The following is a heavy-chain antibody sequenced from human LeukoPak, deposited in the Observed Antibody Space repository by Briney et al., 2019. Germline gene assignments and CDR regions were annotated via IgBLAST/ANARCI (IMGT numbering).Heavy chain of an antibody. D-gene: IGHD2-15*01. CDR2: INPSGGST. CDR1: GYTFTSYY. V-gene: IGHV1-46*01. J-gene: IGHJ4*02. CDR3: ARDFGHSSYCSGGSCYPEADY. Sequence: ASVKVSCKASGYTFTSYYMHWVRQAPGQGLEWMGIINPSGGSTSYAQKFQGRVTMTRDTSTSTVYMELSSLRSEDTPVYYCARDFGHSSYCSGGSCYPEADYWGQGTLVTVSS.